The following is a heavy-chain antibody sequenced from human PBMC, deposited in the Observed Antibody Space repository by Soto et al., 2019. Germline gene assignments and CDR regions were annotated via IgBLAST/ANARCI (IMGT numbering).Heavy chain of an antibody. CDR2: MNPNSGNT. CDR1: GYTFTSYD. D-gene: IGHD4-17*01. J-gene: IGHJ5*02. V-gene: IGHV1-8*01. Sequence: QVQLVQSGAEVKKPGASVKVSCKASGYTFTSYDINWVRQATGQGLEYLGWMNPNSGNTAYVQKFQGRVTMTWDTSITTAYMELSSLRSEATAVYFCARGIKYGAYSRWFAPWGQGTLVTVSS. CDR3: ARGIKYGAYSRWFAP.